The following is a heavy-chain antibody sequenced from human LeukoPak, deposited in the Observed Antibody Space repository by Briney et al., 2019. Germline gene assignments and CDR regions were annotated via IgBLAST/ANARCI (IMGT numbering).Heavy chain of an antibody. Sequence: GGSLRLSCAASGFTFREYSMSWVRQAPGKGLEWVSNIRSNGRDTFYTDSVKGRFTISRDNSKNTLYPEMNSLRADDTAVYYCAKGGNTTYFDPWGQGALVTVSS. D-gene: IGHD1-14*01. V-gene: IGHV3-23*01. CDR3: AKGGNTTYFDP. CDR1: GFTFREYS. CDR2: IRSNGRDT. J-gene: IGHJ5*02.